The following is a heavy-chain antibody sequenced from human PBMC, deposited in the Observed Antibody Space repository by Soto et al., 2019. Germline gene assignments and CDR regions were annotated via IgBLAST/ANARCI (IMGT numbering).Heavy chain of an antibody. CDR3: ARDPLSSGSGLDPFDY. CDR1: GGTFSSYA. Sequence: QVQLVQSGAEVKKPGSSVKVSCKASGGTFSSYAISWVRQAPGQGLEWMGGIIPIFGTANYAQKFQGRVTITADESTSTAYMELSSLRSEDTTVYYCARDPLSSGSGLDPFDYWGQGTLVTVSS. V-gene: IGHV1-69*01. J-gene: IGHJ4*02. CDR2: IIPIFGTA. D-gene: IGHD6-19*01.